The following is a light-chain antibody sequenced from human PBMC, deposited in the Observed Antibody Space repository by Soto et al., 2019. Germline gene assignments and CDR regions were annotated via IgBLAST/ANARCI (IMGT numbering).Light chain of an antibody. J-gene: IGLJ3*02. CDR2: EVS. Sequence: QSVLTQPASVSGSPGQSITISCTGTSNDVGGYNYVSWYQQHPGKAPKLMIYEVSNRPSGVSNRFSGSKSGNTASLTISGLQAEDEADYYCSSYTSGSTWVFGGGTKVTVL. CDR3: SSYTSGSTWV. CDR1: SNDVGGYNY. V-gene: IGLV2-14*01.